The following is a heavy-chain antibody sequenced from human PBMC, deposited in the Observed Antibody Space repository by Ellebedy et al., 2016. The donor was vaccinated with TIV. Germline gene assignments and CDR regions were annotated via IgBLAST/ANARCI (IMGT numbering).Heavy chain of an antibody. CDR3: AREMLVGATISYFDY. D-gene: IGHD1-26*01. CDR1: GFTFSSCA. J-gene: IGHJ4*02. CDR2: ISGSGGSI. Sequence: PGGSLRLSCAASGFTFSSCAMTWVRQAPGKGLEWVSAISGSGGSIYYADSVKGRFTISRDNAKNSLYLQMNSLRDEDTAVYYCAREMLVGATISYFDYWGQGTLVTVSS. V-gene: IGHV3-23*01.